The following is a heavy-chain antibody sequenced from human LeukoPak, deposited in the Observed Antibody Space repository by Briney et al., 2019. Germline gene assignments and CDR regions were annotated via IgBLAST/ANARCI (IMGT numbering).Heavy chain of an antibody. J-gene: IGHJ6*02. V-gene: IGHV4-61*01. CDR2: IYYSGST. CDR1: GGSISSNSYF. CDR3: ARGAGNYYFYGMDV. Sequence: SETLSLTCTVSGGSISSNSYFWSWIRQPPGKGLEWIGHIYYSGSTNYNPSLKSRVTVSVDTSKNQFSLKLNSVTAADTAVYYCARGAGNYYFYGMDVWGQGTTVTVSS.